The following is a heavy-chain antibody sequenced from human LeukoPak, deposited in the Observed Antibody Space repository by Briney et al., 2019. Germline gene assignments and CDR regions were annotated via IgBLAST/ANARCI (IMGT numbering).Heavy chain of an antibody. CDR1: GYTFTSHY. CDR2: INPSGGGT. V-gene: IGHV1-46*01. Sequence: ASVKVSCKASGYTFTSHYMQWVRLAPGQGLEWTGIINPSGGGTRYAQKFQGRVTMTRDTSTSTVYMELSSLRSEDTAVYYCAREGSGSLPHLDHWGQGTLVTVSS. D-gene: IGHD3-10*01. J-gene: IGHJ4*02. CDR3: AREGSGSLPHLDH.